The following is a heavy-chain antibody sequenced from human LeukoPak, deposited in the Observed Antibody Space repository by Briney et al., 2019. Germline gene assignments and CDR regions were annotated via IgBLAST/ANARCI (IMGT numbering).Heavy chain of an antibody. CDR2: INSDGSST. V-gene: IGHV3-74*01. CDR1: GFTFSSYW. D-gene: IGHD6-19*01. J-gene: IGHJ4*02. Sequence: GGSLRLSCAASGFTFSSYWMHWVRQAPGKGLVWVSRINSDGSSTSYADSVKGRFTISRDNAKNTLYLQMNSLRAEDTAVYYCARGGYSSGWVDYWGQGTLVTVSS. CDR3: ARGGYSSGWVDY.